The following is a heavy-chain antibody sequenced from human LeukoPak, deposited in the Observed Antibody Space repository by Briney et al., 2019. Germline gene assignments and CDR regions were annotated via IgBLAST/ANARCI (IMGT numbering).Heavy chain of an antibody. CDR1: GFTFDDYA. J-gene: IGHJ5*02. CDR3: AKVGSSGWFER. V-gene: IGHV3-9*01. D-gene: IGHD6-19*01. Sequence: GGSLRLSCAASGFTFDDYAMHWVRQAPGKGLEWVSGISWNSGSIGYADSVKGRFTISRDNAKNSLYLQMNSLRAEDTALYYCAKVGSSGWFERWGQGTLVTVSS. CDR2: ISWNSGSI.